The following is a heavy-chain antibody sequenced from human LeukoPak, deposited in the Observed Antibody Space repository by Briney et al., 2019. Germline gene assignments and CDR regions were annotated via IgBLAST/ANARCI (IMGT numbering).Heavy chain of an antibody. CDR3: AREHDFWSGYYWEDAFDI. J-gene: IGHJ3*02. Sequence: ASVKVSCKASGYTFTGYYMHWVRQAPGQGLEWMGRINPNSGGTNYAQKFQGRVTMTRDTSISTAYMELSSLRSEDTAVYYCAREHDFWSGYYWEDAFDIWGQGTMVTVSS. CDR1: GYTFTGYY. V-gene: IGHV1-2*06. CDR2: INPNSGGT. D-gene: IGHD3-3*01.